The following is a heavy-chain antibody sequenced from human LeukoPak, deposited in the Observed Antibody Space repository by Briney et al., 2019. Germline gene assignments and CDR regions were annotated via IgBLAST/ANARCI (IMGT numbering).Heavy chain of an antibody. J-gene: IGHJ5*02. V-gene: IGHV1-2*02. Sequence: ASVKVSCKASGYTFTGYYMHWVRQASGQGLEWMGWINPNSGGTNYAQKFQGRVTMTRDTSISTAYMELSRLRSDDTAVYYCARDVSGSYRYNWFDPWGQGTLVTVSS. D-gene: IGHD1-26*01. CDR2: INPNSGGT. CDR3: ARDVSGSYRYNWFDP. CDR1: GYTFTGYY.